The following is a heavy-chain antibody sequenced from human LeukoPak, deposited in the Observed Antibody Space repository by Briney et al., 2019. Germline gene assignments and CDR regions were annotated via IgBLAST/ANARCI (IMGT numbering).Heavy chain of an antibody. CDR3: ARAANNSDAFDV. D-gene: IGHD1-20*01. J-gene: IGHJ3*01. Sequence: GGSLRLSCAASGFTFSSYNMQWVRQPPGKGLEWVSCIHSSTIYKYFADSLKGRFIISRDNTKNSLYLQMNGLRAEDTAVYYCARAANNSDAFDVWGQGTMVTVS. CDR1: GFTFSSYN. CDR2: IHSSTIYK. V-gene: IGHV3-21*01.